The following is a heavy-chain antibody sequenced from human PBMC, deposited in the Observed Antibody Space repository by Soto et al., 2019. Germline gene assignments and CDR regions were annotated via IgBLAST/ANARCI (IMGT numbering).Heavy chain of an antibody. CDR1: GDPFTSIA. J-gene: IGHJ4*02. D-gene: IGHD7-27*01. V-gene: IGHV1-18*01. Sequence: ASVKVSCTTSGDPFTSIAINWVRQAPGQGLEWMGWISAYNGNTNYAQKLQGRVTMTTDTSTSTAYMELSSLRYEDTAVYYCASGDFDPPLSFDYWGQGTLVTVSS. CDR3: ASGDFDPPLSFDY. CDR2: ISAYNGNT.